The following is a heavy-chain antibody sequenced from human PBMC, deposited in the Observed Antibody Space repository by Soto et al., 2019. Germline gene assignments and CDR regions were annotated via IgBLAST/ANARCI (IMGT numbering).Heavy chain of an antibody. CDR2: LSGSGGTT. CDR1: GFTFSSYA. Sequence: EVQLLESGGGLVQPGGPLRLSCAASGFTFSSYAMSWVRQAPGKGLEWVSALSGSGGTTYYADSVKGRFSISRDNSKNTVYLQMSSLRAEDTAVYYCAKDGGVSSWKYCSGGSCYYYYMDVWGKGTTVTVSS. D-gene: IGHD2-15*01. CDR3: AKDGGVSSWKYCSGGSCYYYYMDV. V-gene: IGHV3-23*01. J-gene: IGHJ6*03.